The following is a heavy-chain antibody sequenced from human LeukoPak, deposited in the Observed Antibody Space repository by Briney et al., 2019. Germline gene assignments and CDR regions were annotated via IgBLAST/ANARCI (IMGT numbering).Heavy chain of an antibody. V-gene: IGHV1-69*13. CDR1: GGTFSSYA. J-gene: IGHJ4*02. D-gene: IGHD3-22*01. Sequence: SVKVSCNASGGTFSSYAISRVRQAPGQGLEWMGGIIPIFGTANYAQKFQGRVTITADESTSTAYMELSSLRSEDTAVYYCARVYDSSGYYLYDYWGQGTLVTVSS. CDR3: ARVYDSSGYYLYDY. CDR2: IIPIFGTA.